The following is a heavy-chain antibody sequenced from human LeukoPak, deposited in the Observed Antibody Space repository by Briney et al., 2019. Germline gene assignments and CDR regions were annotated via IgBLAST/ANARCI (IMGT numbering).Heavy chain of an antibody. V-gene: IGHV4-59*08. Sequence: SETLSLTCTVSGGSISSYYWSLIRQPPGKGLEWIGYIYYSGSTNYNPSLKSRVTISVDTSKNQFSLKLSSVTAADTAVYYCARVARYYDSSGYSSLLFDYWGQGTLVTVSS. CDR1: GGSISSYY. D-gene: IGHD3-22*01. CDR2: IYYSGST. J-gene: IGHJ4*02. CDR3: ARVARYYDSSGYSSLLFDY.